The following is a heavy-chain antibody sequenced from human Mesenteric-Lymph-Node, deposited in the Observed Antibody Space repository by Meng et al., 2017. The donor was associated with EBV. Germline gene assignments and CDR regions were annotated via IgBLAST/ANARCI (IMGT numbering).Heavy chain of an antibody. CDR1: GGSLTSSSYF. CDR3: AGPDYGNNWGRFDY. J-gene: IGHJ4*02. V-gene: IGHV4-39*07. Sequence: HLQLQEAGPGLVQPSETLSLTCTVSGGSLTSSSYFWGWIRQPPGKGLEWIGSIFYSGSTYYNPSLESRVTISVDTSRNQFSLKLTPVTAADTAVYYCAGPDYGNNWGRFDYWGQGTLVTVSS. D-gene: IGHD4-17*01. CDR2: IFYSGST.